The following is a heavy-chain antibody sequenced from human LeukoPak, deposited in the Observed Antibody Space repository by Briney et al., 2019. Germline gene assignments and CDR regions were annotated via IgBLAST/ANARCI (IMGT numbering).Heavy chain of an antibody. D-gene: IGHD3-16*01. Sequence: GGSLRLSCAASGFTFSTYWMTWVRQAPGKGLEWVANMKGGGSEIHYVDSVKGRFTISRDNAKNSLYLQMNSLRAEDTALYYCARPAYTAAYDLWGQGTMVTVSS. V-gene: IGHV3-7*01. J-gene: IGHJ3*01. CDR3: ARPAYTAAYDL. CDR2: MKGGGSEI. CDR1: GFTFSTYW.